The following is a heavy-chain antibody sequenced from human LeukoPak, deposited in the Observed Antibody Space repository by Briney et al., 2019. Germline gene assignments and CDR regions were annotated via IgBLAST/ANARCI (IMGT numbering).Heavy chain of an antibody. J-gene: IGHJ6*03. D-gene: IGHD1-26*01. CDR2: INWNGGST. CDR3: ARVGSYYYYYMDV. Sequence: GGSLRLSCAASGFTFSSYSMNWVRQAPGKGLEWVSGINWNGGSTGYADSVKGRFTISRDNAKNSLYLQMNSLRAEDTALYYCARVGSYYYYYMDVWGKGTTVTVSS. V-gene: IGHV3-20*04. CDR1: GFTFSSYS.